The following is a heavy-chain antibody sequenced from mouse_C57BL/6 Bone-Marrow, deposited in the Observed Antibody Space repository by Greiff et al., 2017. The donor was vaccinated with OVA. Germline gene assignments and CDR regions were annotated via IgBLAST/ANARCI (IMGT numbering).Heavy chain of an antibody. CDR2: INPYNGGT. J-gene: IGHJ3*01. D-gene: IGHD1-2*01. CDR1: GYTFTDYY. CDR3: ARWTTAQAWFAD. Sequence: EVQLQQSGPVLVKPGASVKMSCKASGYTFTDYYMNWVKQSHGKSLEWIGVINPYNGGTSYNQKFKGKATLTVDKSSSTAYMELNSLTSEDSAVYCCARWTTAQAWFADWGQGTLVTVSA. V-gene: IGHV1-19*01.